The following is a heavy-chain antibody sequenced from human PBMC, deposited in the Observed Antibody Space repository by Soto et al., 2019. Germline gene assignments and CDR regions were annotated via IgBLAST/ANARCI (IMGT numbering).Heavy chain of an antibody. CDR1: GGSISSGGYS. D-gene: IGHD5-12*01. CDR2: IYHSGST. V-gene: IGHV4-30-2*01. J-gene: IGHJ4*02. Sequence: QLQLQESGSGLVKPSQTLSLTCAVSGGSISSGGYSWSWIRQPPGKGLEWIGYIYHSGSTYYNPSLRRRVTTSLDRSKNQFPLKLSSVTAADTAVYYCAAGGGLPRYYWGQGTLVTVSS. CDR3: AAGGGLPRYY.